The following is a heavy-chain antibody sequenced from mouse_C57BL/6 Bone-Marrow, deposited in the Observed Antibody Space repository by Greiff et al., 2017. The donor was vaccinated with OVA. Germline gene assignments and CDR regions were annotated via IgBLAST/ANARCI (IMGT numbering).Heavy chain of an antibody. CDR2: IHPNSGST. Sequence: QVQLQQSGAELVKPGASVKLSCKASGYTFTSYWMHWVKQRPGQGLAWIGMIHPNSGSTNYNEKFKSKATLTVDKSSSTAYMQLSSLTSEDSAVYYCASYPAWFAYWGKGTLVTVSA. D-gene: IGHD5-5*01. CDR3: ASYPAWFAY. V-gene: IGHV1-64*01. CDR1: GYTFTSYW. J-gene: IGHJ3*01.